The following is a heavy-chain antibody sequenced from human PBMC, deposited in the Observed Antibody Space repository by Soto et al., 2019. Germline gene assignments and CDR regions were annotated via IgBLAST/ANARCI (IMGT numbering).Heavy chain of an antibody. CDR3: ARNGYGDPHIDY. Sequence: GGSLRLSCAASGFTFSSYWMHWVRQAPGKGLVWVSRINSGGSSTSYADSVKGRFTISRDNAKNTLYLQMNSLRAEDTAVYYCARNGYGDPHIDYWGQGTLVTVSS. V-gene: IGHV3-74*01. J-gene: IGHJ4*02. D-gene: IGHD4-17*01. CDR2: INSGGSST. CDR1: GFTFSSYW.